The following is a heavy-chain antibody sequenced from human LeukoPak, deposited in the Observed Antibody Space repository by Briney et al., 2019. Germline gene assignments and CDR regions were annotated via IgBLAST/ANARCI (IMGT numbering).Heavy chain of an antibody. CDR1: VGSFSGYY. J-gene: IGHJ6*03. Sequence: PSETLSLTCAVYVGSFSGYYWSWIRQPPGKGLKWIGENNHSGSTNYNSSLKSRVTISVDTSKNQFSLKLSSVTAADTAVYYCARGYYGSGSHCCHMDVWGKGTTITVS. D-gene: IGHD3-10*01. V-gene: IGHV4-34*01. CDR3: ARGYYGSGSHCCHMDV. CDR2: NNHSGST.